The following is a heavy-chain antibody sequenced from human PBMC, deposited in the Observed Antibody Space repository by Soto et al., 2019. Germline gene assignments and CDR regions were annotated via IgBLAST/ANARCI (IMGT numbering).Heavy chain of an antibody. D-gene: IGHD6-19*01. Sequence: QVQLQESGPGLVKPSGTLSLTCAVSGGSISSSNWWSWVRQPPGKGLEWIGEIYHRGSTNYNPSLKSRVTISVDQSTNQFSLRLSSVTAAHTAVYYCPRQWLVLNGAFDIWGQGTMVTVSS. V-gene: IGHV4-4*02. J-gene: IGHJ3*02. CDR3: PRQWLVLNGAFDI. CDR1: GGSISSSNW. CDR2: IYHRGST.